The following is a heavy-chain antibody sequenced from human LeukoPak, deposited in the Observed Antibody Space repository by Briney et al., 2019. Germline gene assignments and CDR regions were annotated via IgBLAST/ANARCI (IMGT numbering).Heavy chain of an antibody. J-gene: IGHJ4*02. V-gene: IGHV3-11*04. Sequence: GGSLRLSCAASGFTFSDYYMSWIRQAPGKGLEWVSYISSGGSTIYYADSVKGRFTISRDNSKNTLYLQMNSLRAEDTAVYYCAKGPTKDTAMVNYWGQGTLVTVSS. CDR3: AKGPTKDTAMVNY. CDR1: GFTFSDYY. D-gene: IGHD5-18*01. CDR2: ISSGGSTI.